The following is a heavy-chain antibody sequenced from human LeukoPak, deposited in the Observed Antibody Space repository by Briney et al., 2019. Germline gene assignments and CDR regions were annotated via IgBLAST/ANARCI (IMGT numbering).Heavy chain of an antibody. J-gene: IGHJ6*03. CDR2: ITSTSAYR. V-gene: IGHV3-21*01. CDR1: GFAFNAYT. D-gene: IGHD1-26*01. CDR3: ARVTMGATTLNYYYFFMDV. Sequence: GGSLRLSCVGSGFAFNAYTITWVRQAPGKGLEWVSSITSTSAYRQYGDSVRGRFTISRDNTKNSVYLQMDSLGAEDTAVYHCARVTMGATTLNYYYFFMDVWGKGTTVTVSS.